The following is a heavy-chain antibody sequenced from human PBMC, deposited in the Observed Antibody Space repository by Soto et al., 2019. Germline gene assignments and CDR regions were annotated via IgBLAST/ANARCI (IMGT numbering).Heavy chain of an antibody. CDR2: ILYTGTT. V-gene: IGHV4-30-4*01. D-gene: IGHD5-18*01. Sequence: LSLTCAVSGGTVSSGDNYWGWIIQPPGKGLESIAYILYTGTTYYNPSLNNRVTISVDTSKNMFSLRLSAVTDAATAVYYCARVRGYGFGIDYWGQGIVVTVSS. CDR3: ARVRGYGFGIDY. CDR1: GGTVSSGDNY. J-gene: IGHJ4*02.